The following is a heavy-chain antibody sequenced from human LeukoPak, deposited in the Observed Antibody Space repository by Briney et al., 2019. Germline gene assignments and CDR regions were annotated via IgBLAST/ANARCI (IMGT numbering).Heavy chain of an antibody. V-gene: IGHV4-38-2*02. Sequence: SETLSLTCTVSGYSISSGYYWGWIRQPPGKGLEWIGSIYHSGSTYYNPSLKSRVTISVDTSKNQFSLKLSSVTAADTAVCYCARVTGFHYYDSSGSATTRTFDIWGQGTMVTVSS. D-gene: IGHD3-22*01. J-gene: IGHJ3*02. CDR1: GYSISSGYY. CDR3: ARVTGFHYYDSSGSATTRTFDI. CDR2: IYHSGST.